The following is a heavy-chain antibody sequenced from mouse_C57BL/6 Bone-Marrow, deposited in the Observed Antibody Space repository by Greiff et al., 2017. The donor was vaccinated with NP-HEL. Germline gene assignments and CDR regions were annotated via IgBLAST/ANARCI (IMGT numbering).Heavy chain of an antibody. CDR2: IYPRSGNT. J-gene: IGHJ3*01. V-gene: IGHV1-81*01. Sequence: VKLMESGAELARPGASVKLSCKASGYTFTSYGISWVKQRTGQGLEWIGEIYPRSGNTYYNEKFKGKATLTADKSSSTAYMELRSLTSEDSAVYFCALDPAWFAYWGQGTLVTVSA. CDR1: GYTFTSYG. CDR3: ALDPAWFAY.